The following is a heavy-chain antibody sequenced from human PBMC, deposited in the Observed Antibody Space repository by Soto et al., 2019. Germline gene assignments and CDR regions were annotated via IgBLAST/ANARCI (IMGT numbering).Heavy chain of an antibody. V-gene: IGHV4-31*03. CDR2: IYYSGST. CDR1: GGSISSGGYY. Sequence: SETLSLTCTVSGGSISSGGYYWSWIRQHPGKGLEWIGYIYYSGSTYYNPSLKSRVTISVDTSKNQFSLKLSSVTAASTGVYYCARQPATENFGFDYWGQGTLVTVSS. D-gene: IGHD3-10*01. CDR3: ARQPATENFGFDY. J-gene: IGHJ4*02.